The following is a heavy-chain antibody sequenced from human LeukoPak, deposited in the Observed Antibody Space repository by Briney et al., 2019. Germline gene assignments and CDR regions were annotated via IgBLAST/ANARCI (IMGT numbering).Heavy chain of an antibody. D-gene: IGHD3-22*01. CDR3: ARDNPIVVPTHFDY. CDR2: IYYSGST. V-gene: IGHV4-39*07. CDR1: GGSISSSSYY. Sequence: SETLSLTCTDSGGSISSSSYYWGWIRQPPGKGLEWIGSIYYSGSTYYNPSLKSRVTISVDTSKNQFSLKLSSVTAADTAVYYCARDNPIVVPTHFDYWGQGTLVTVSS. J-gene: IGHJ4*02.